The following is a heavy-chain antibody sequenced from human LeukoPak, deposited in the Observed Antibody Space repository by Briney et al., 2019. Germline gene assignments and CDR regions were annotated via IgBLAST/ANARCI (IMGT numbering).Heavy chain of an antibody. CDR3: ARDIGELPAYYFDY. D-gene: IGHD3-10*01. CDR2: IGSDNKP. Sequence: GGSLRLSCEASGFTFSAYAMTWVRQAPGKGREWVSSIGSDNKPHYSESVKGRFTISRDNAKNSLYLQMNSLRAEDTALYYCARDIGELPAYYFDYWGQGTLVTVSS. J-gene: IGHJ4*02. CDR1: GFTFSAYA. V-gene: IGHV3-69-1*01.